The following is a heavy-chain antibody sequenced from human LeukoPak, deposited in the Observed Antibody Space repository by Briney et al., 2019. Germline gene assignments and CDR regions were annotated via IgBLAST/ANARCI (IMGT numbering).Heavy chain of an antibody. CDR1: GYTFTGYY. CDR3: ARGLSLPPYDSSGYRLGY. J-gene: IGHJ4*02. Sequence: ASVKVSCKASGYTFTGYYMHWVRQAPGQGLEWMGRINPNSGGTNYAQKFQGRVTMTRDTSISTAYMELSSLRSEDTAVYYCARGLSLPPYDSSGYRLGYWGQGTLVTVSS. D-gene: IGHD3-22*01. V-gene: IGHV1-2*06. CDR2: INPNSGGT.